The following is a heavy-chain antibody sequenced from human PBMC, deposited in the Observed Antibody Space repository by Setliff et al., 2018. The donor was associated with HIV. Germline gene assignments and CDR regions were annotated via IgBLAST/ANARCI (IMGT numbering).Heavy chain of an antibody. J-gene: IGHJ5*02. D-gene: IGHD6-13*01. CDR2: ISPYNGHT. CDR3: ARDAARRAAADTPVWFDP. V-gene: IGHV1-18*01. Sequence: ASVKVSCKASGYTFTSYVIHWVRQAPGQGLEWMGWISPYNGHTNYAQKVQGRVTMTRDTFTSTAYMELRSLRSDDTAVYYCARDAARRAAADTPVWFDPWGQGTLVTVSS. CDR1: GYTFTSYV.